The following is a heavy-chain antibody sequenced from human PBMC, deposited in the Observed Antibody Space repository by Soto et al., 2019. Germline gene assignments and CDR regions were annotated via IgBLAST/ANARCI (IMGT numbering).Heavy chain of an antibody. D-gene: IGHD6-19*01. CDR2: ISWDGGST. CDR1: GCTFDDYT. J-gene: IGHJ6*02. Sequence: GGSLRLSCAASGCTFDDYTMHWVRQAPGKGLEWVSLISWDGGSTYYADSVKGRFTISRDNSKNSLYLQMNSLRTEDTALYYCAKDMSGGPPRDGMDVWGQGTTVTVSS. V-gene: IGHV3-43*01. CDR3: AKDMSGGPPRDGMDV.